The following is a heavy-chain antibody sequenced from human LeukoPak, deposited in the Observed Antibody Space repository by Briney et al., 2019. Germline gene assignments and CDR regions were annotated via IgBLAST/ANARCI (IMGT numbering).Heavy chain of an antibody. CDR2: IKQDGSEK. Sequence: GGSLRLSCAASGFTFSSYWMSWVRQAPGKGLEWVANIKQDGSEKYYVDSVKGRFTISRDNAKNSLYLQMNSLRAEDTAVYYCARVEKGYCSSTSCHDGGYYYYYMDVWGKGTTVTVSS. V-gene: IGHV3-7*01. D-gene: IGHD2-2*01. CDR1: GFTFSSYW. J-gene: IGHJ6*03. CDR3: ARVEKGYCSSTSCHDGGYYYYYMDV.